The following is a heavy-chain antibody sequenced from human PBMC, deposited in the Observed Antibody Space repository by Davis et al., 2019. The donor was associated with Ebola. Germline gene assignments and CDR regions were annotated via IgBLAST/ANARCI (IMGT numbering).Heavy chain of an antibody. V-gene: IGHV4-39*07. CDR1: GGSISSSSYY. CDR3: VRVGGGFSLVDT. D-gene: IGHD4-23*01. CDR2: LYHSGAT. Sequence: SETLSLTCTVSGGSISSSSYYWGWIRQPPGKGLEYIGSLYHSGATDYNPSLRSRVTISVDMSKNQFSLKLSSVTAADTALYYCVRVGGGFSLVDTWGQGTLVTVSS. J-gene: IGHJ5*02.